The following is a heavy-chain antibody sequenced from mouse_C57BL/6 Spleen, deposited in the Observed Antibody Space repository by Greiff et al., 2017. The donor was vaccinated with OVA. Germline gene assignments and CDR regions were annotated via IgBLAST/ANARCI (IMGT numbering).Heavy chain of an antibody. V-gene: IGHV3-6*01. CDR3: ARWSPLYAMDY. CDR2: ISYDGSN. Sequence: EESGPGLVKPSQSLSLTCSVTGYSITSGYYWNWIRQFPGNKLEWMGYISYDGSNNYNPSLKNRISITRDTSKNQFFLKLNSVTTEDTATYYCARWSPLYAMDYWSQGTSVTVSS. D-gene: IGHD6-2*01. J-gene: IGHJ4*01. CDR1: GYSITSGYY.